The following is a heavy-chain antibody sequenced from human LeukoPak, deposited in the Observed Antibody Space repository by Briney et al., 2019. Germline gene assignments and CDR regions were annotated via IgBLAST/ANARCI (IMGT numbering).Heavy chain of an antibody. Sequence: ASVKVSCKASGYTFTGYYMHWVRQAPGQGLEWMGGIIPIFGTANYAQKFQGRVTITADESTSTAYMELSSLRSEDTAVYYCARDRGIAAAGPRQYYYYYMDVWGKGTTVTISS. V-gene: IGHV1-69*13. J-gene: IGHJ6*03. CDR1: GYTFTGYY. CDR3: ARDRGIAAAGPRQYYYYYMDV. CDR2: IIPIFGTA. D-gene: IGHD6-13*01.